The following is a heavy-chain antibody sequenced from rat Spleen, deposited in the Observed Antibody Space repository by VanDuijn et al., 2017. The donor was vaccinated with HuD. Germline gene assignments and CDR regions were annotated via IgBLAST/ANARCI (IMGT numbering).Heavy chain of an antibody. J-gene: IGHJ2*01. CDR2: ISYDGLNT. D-gene: IGHD1-11*01. Sequence: EVQLVESDGGLVQPGRSLKLSCAASGFTFSDYYMAWVRQAPTKGLEWVATISYDGLNTYYRDSVKGRFTVSRDNAKSTLYLQMDSLRSDDTATYYCATRDGGYPHWGQGVMVTVSS. V-gene: IGHV5-29*01. CDR3: ATRDGGYPH. CDR1: GFTFSDYY.